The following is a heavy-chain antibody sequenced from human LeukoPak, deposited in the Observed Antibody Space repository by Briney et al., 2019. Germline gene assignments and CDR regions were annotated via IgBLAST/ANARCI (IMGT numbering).Heavy chain of an antibody. V-gene: IGHV4-59*08. D-gene: IGHD3-16*01. Sequence: PSETLSLTCTVSGGSISSYYWSWIRQPPGKGLEWIGYIYYSGSTNYNPSLKSRVTISVGTSKNQFSLKLSSVTAADTAVYYCARRGEDRVGLWYYGMDVWAKGPRSPSP. CDR3: ARRGEDRVGLWYYGMDV. CDR1: GGSISSYY. CDR2: IYYSGST. J-gene: IGHJ6*02.